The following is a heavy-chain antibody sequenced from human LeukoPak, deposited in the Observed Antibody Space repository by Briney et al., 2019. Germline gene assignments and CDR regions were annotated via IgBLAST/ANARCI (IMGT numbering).Heavy chain of an antibody. D-gene: IGHD4-11*01. J-gene: IGHJ5*02. CDR1: GFTFGDYA. Sequence: GGPLRLFCTASGFTFGDYAMSWVRQAPGKGLEWVGFIRSKAYGGTTEYGESVKGRFTISRDDSNSIDSLQMNSLKTEDTAVYYCTRARLPNHNWFDPGGQGTLVTVSS. V-gene: IGHV3-49*04. CDR3: TRARLPNHNWFDP. CDR2: IRSKAYGGTT.